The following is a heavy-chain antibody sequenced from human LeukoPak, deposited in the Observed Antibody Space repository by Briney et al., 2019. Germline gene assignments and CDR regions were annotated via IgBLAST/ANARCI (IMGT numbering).Heavy chain of an antibody. J-gene: IGHJ4*02. CDR3: ARDIPYYILTGDNMFDY. CDR1: GGSFSGYY. CDR2: INHSGST. D-gene: IGHD3-9*01. Sequence: SETLSLTCAVYGGSFSGYYWSWIRQPPGKGLEWIGEINHSGSTNYNPSLKSRVTISVGTSKNQFSLKLSSVTAADTAVYYCARDIPYYILTGDNMFDYWGQGTLVTVSS. V-gene: IGHV4-34*01.